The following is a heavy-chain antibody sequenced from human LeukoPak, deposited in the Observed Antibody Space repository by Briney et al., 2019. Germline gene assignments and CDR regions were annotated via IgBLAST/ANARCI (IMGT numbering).Heavy chain of an antibody. J-gene: IGHJ6*02. V-gene: IGHV1-69*13. D-gene: IGHD3-10*01. CDR2: IIPIFGTA. CDR3: ASLTYGSGSYYRVLDGMDV. CDR1: GYTFTGYY. Sequence: GASVKVSCKASGYTFTGYYMHWVRQAPGQGLEWMGGIIPIFGTANYAQKFQGRVTITADESTSTAYMELSSLRSEDTAVYYCASLTYGSGSYYRVLDGMDVWGQGTTVTVSS.